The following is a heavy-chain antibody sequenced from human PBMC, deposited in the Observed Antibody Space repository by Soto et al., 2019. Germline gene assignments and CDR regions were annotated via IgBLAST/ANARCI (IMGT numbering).Heavy chain of an antibody. CDR1: GFTFRDYW. Sequence: VSLRLSCAASGFTFRDYWMSWVRQAPGKGLEWVANIKQDGSEKSYVDSVKGRFTISRDNARNSLFLQMNNLKPEDTAVYYCATYSGSFQFWGQGTLVTGSS. V-gene: IGHV3-7*03. J-gene: IGHJ4*02. CDR3: ATYSGSFQF. D-gene: IGHD1-26*01. CDR2: IKQDGSEK.